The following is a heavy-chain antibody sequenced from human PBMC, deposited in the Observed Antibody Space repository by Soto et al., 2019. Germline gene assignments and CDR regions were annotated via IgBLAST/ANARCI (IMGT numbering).Heavy chain of an antibody. CDR1: GGSINSTSSY. V-gene: IGHV4-39*01. D-gene: IGHD2-2*03. CDR3: ARLKRRWMNADY. Sequence: QLQLQESGPGLVKPSETLSLTCTVSGGSINSTSSYWAWIRQLPGKGLEWIGSIYYSGTSYSNPSLKSRISMSVETYRNQFSLKLKSVAAADTAVYYCARLKRRWMNADYWGQGTLVTVSS. CDR2: IYYSGTS. J-gene: IGHJ4*02.